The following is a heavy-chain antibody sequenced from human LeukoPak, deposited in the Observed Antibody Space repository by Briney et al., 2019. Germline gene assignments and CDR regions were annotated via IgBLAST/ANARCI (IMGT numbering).Heavy chain of an antibody. CDR2: IYHSGST. D-gene: IGHD3-3*01. J-gene: IGHJ3*02. CDR1: GYSISSGYY. Sequence: SETPSLTCTVSGYSISSGYYWGWIRQPPGKGLEWIGSIYHSGSTYYNLSLKSRVTISVDTSKNQFSLKLSSVTAADTAVYYCAREEARITIFGVVMPDDAFDIWGQGTMVTVSS. CDR3: AREEARITIFGVVMPDDAFDI. V-gene: IGHV4-38-2*02.